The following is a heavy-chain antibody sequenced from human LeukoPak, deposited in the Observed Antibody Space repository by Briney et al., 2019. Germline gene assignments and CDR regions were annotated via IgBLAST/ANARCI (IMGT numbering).Heavy chain of an antibody. Sequence: GGSLRLSCAASGFTFSSYAMSWVRQAPGKGLEWVSAISGSGGSTYYADSVKGRFTISRDNSKNTLYLQMNSLRAEDTAVYYCAKAHDYVWGSYRYSTFGYWGQGTLVTVSS. CDR3: AKAHDYVWGSYRYSTFGY. CDR2: ISGSGGST. J-gene: IGHJ4*02. V-gene: IGHV3-23*01. CDR1: GFTFSSYA. D-gene: IGHD3-16*02.